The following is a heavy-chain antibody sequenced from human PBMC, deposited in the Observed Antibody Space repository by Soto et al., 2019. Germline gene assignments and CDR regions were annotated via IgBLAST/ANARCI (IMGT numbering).Heavy chain of an antibody. CDR1: GYTFTSYD. D-gene: IGHD3-3*01. CDR3: ARKYDFWSGYYRSYYYYYMDV. CDR2: MNPNSGNT. V-gene: IGHV1-8*01. J-gene: IGHJ6*03. Sequence: ASVKVSCKASGYTFTSYDINWVRQATGQGLEWMGWMNPNSGNTGYAQKFQGRVTMTRNTSISTAYMELSSLRSEDTAVYYCARKYDFWSGYYRSYYYYYMDVWGKGTTVTVSS.